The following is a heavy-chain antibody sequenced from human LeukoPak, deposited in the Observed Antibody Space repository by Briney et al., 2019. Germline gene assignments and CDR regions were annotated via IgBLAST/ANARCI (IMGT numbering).Heavy chain of an antibody. D-gene: IGHD6-13*01. CDR2: ISSSGSSM. V-gene: IGHV3-48*01. CDR3: ARRGSSWYFIGY. J-gene: IGHJ4*02. Sequence: GGSLRLSCAASGFTFSTYTMNWVRQAPGKGLEWISYISSSGSSMYYADSVKGRFTISRDNARNSLYLQMNSLRAEDTAVYYCARRGSSWYFIGYWGQGTLVTVSS. CDR1: GFTFSTYT.